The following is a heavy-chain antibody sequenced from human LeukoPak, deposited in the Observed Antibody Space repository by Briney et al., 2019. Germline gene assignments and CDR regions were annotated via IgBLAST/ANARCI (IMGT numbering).Heavy chain of an antibody. Sequence: GESLKISCKGSGYSFTNYWIGWVRQMPGKGLEWMGIIYPGDSDSRYSPSFQGQVTISADNSISTAYLQWSSLKASDTAIYYCARPESYYYGSGSYVYWGQGTLVTVSS. D-gene: IGHD3-10*01. CDR3: ARPESYYYGSGSYVY. V-gene: IGHV5-51*01. J-gene: IGHJ4*02. CDR2: IYPGDSDS. CDR1: GYSFTNYW.